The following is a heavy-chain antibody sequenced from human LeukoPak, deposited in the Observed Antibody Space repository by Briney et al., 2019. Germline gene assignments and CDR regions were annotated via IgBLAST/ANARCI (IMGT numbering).Heavy chain of an antibody. CDR1: VGSISSGDYY. J-gene: IGHJ4*02. D-gene: IGHD2-21*02. CDR2: FYYSGST. CDR3: ARSRGCGGDCYSGYFDY. Sequence: SETLSLTCTVSVGSISSGDYYWSWIRQPPGKGLEWIGYFYYSGSTYYNPSLKSRVTISVGTYKNQCSLKLSSVTAADTAVYYCARSRGCGGDCYSGYFDYWGQGTLVTVSS. V-gene: IGHV4-30-4*01.